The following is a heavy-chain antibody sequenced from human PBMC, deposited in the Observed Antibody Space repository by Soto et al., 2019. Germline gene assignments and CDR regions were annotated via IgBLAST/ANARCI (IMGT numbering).Heavy chain of an antibody. CDR3: ARDRHSSSWYFQSAFDI. V-gene: IGHV3-30*03. J-gene: IGHJ3*02. CDR1: GFTFSSYG. CDR2: ISYDGSNK. Sequence: GGSLRLSCAASGFTFSSYGMHWVRQAPGKGLEWVAVISYDGSNKYYADSVKGRFTISRDNAKNSLYLQMNSLRAEDTAVYYCARDRHSSSWYFQSAFDIWGQGTMVTVSS. D-gene: IGHD6-13*01.